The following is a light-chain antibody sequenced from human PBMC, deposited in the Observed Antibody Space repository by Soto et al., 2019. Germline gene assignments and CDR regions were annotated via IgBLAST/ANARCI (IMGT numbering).Light chain of an antibody. CDR1: QSISSW. Sequence: DIQMTQSPSTLSASVGDRVTITCRASQSISSWLAWYQQKPGKAPKLLIYDASSLESGVPSRFSGSGSGTEFTLTISSLQPDDFATYYCQQYYSYRTFGQRTKVDI. CDR2: DAS. J-gene: IGKJ1*01. CDR3: QQYYSYRT. V-gene: IGKV1-5*01.